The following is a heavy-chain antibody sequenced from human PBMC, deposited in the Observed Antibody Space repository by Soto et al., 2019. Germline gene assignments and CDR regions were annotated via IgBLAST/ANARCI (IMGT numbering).Heavy chain of an antibody. CDR2: ISGSGGST. CDR1: GFTFSSYA. D-gene: IGHD1-26*01. CDR3: AKDLNGIGGATGSLDY. V-gene: IGHV3-23*01. Sequence: EVPLLESGGGLVQPGGSLRLSCAASGFTFSSYAMSWVRQAPGKGLEWVSAISGSGGSTYYADSVKGRFTISRDNXKXXLYLQMSSLRAEDTAVYYCAKDLNGIGGATGSLDYWGQGTLVTVSS. J-gene: IGHJ4*02.